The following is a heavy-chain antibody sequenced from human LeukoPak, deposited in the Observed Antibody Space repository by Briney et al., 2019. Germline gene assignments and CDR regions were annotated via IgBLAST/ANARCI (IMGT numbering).Heavy chain of an antibody. CDR1: GVTVGSNY. CDR3: ARDRGAGYCSGGGCLGDWFDP. J-gene: IGHJ5*02. V-gene: IGHV3-53*01. Sequence: GGSLRLSCAASGVTVGSNYMSWVRQAPGKGLEWVSVIYSGDNAYYADSVKGRFTISRDNSKNTLNLQMNGLRAEDTAVYYCARDRGAGYCSGGGCLGDWFDPWGQGTLVTVSS. CDR2: IYSGDNA. D-gene: IGHD2-15*01.